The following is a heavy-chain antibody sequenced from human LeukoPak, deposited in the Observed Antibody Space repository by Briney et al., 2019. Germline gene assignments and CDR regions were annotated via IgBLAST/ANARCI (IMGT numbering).Heavy chain of an antibody. CDR1: GFTFSSYA. Sequence: GGSLRLSCAASGFTFSSYAMSWVRQAPGKGLEWVPAISGSGGSTYYADSVKGRFTISRDNSKNTLYLQMNSLRAEDTAVYYCAKDKGYCSSTSCSPADYWGQGTLVTVSS. J-gene: IGHJ4*02. D-gene: IGHD2-2*01. CDR2: ISGSGGST. V-gene: IGHV3-23*01. CDR3: AKDKGYCSSTSCSPADY.